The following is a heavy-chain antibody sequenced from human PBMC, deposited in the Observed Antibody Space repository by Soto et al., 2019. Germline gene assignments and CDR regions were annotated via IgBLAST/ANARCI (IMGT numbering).Heavy chain of an antibody. J-gene: IGHJ5*02. CDR3: AKDHHYYDVNWFDP. CDR2: ISYDGDNE. D-gene: IGHD3-22*01. V-gene: IGHV3-30*18. CDR1: GFTFSNYA. Sequence: GGSLRLSCAASGFTFSNYAMRWVRQAPGKGLEWLAIISYDGDNEYYADSVRGRFTISRDNSKNTLYLQTNNLRAEDTAVYYCAKDHHYYDVNWFDPWGQGTLVTVSS.